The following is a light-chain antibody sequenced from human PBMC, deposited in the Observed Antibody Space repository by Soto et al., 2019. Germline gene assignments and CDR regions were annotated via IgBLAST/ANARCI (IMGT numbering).Light chain of an antibody. J-gene: IGLJ2*01. CDR2: GNS. V-gene: IGLV1-40*01. CDR1: SSNIGAGYD. Sequence: QSVLTQPPSVSGAPGQRVTISCTGSSSNIGAGYDVHWYQQLPGTAPKLLIYGNSNRPSGAPDRFSGSKSGTSASLAITGLQAEFEADYYCQSYDSRLSGSVFGGVTKLTVL. CDR3: QSYDSRLSGSV.